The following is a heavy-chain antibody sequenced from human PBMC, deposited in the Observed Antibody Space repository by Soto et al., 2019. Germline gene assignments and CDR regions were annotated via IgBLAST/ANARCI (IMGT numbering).Heavy chain of an antibody. V-gene: IGHV3-74*01. D-gene: IGHD6-13*01. J-gene: IGHJ4*02. CDR3: ARDYRAAGTPFDY. CDR1: GFTFSSYW. CDR2: MNSDGSST. Sequence: GGSLRLSCAASGFTFSSYWMHWVRQAPGKGLVWVSRMNSDGSSTSYADSVKGRFTISRDNGKNTLYLQMNSLRAEDTAVYYCARDYRAAGTPFDYWGRGTLVTVSS.